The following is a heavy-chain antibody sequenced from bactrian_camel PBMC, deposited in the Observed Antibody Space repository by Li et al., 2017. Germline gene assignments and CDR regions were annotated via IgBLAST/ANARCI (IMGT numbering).Heavy chain of an antibody. D-gene: IGHD6*01. Sequence: VQLVESGGGLVQPGGSLMLSCTASGFTFSSYAMSWVRQAPGKAREGVAVIPFSDIQSYYADSVKGRFTISQDKALKMVYLQMDSLKPEDTAMYYCAASGLYACGGSWGFVTPGGFGGWGQGTQVTVS. V-gene: IGHV3S40*01. CDR1: GFTFSSYA. CDR2: IPFSDIQS. J-gene: IGHJ6*01. CDR3: AASGLYACGGSWGFVTPGGFGG.